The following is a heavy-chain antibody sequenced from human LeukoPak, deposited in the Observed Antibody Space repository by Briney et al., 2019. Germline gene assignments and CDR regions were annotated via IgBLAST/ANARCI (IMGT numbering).Heavy chain of an antibody. CDR3: ARAPKFRLVGVPKGRFDP. CDR2: ISNSGSAI. D-gene: IGHD1-26*01. CDR1: GFTFSSYS. J-gene: IGHJ5*02. Sequence: PGGSLRLSCAASGFTFSSYSMNWVRQAPGKGLEWVSYISNSGSAIYYADYVKGRFFISRDNAKNSLYLQMNSLSAEDTAVYYCARAPKFRLVGVPKGRFDPWGQGTLVTVSS. V-gene: IGHV3-48*04.